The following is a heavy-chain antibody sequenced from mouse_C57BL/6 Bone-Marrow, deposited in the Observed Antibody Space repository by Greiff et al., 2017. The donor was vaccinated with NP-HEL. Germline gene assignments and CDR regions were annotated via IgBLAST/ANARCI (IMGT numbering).Heavy chain of an antibody. V-gene: IGHV1-52*01. Sequence: QVQLQQSGAELVRPGSSVKLSCKASGYTFTSYWMHWVKQRPIQGLEWIGNIDPSDSETHYNQKFKDKATLTVDKSSSTAYMQLSSLTSEDSAVYYCARLRDYGSSVRGYAMDYWGQGTSVTVSS. J-gene: IGHJ4*01. CDR1: GYTFTSYW. D-gene: IGHD1-1*01. CDR2: IDPSDSET. CDR3: ARLRDYGSSVRGYAMDY.